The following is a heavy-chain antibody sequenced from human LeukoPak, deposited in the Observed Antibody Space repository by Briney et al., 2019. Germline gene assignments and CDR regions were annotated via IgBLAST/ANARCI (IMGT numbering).Heavy chain of an antibody. V-gene: IGHV3-7*01. Sequence: GGSLRLSCAASGFTFSTYWMSWVRQAPGKRLEWVANINEDGSEKYYVDSVKGRFTISRDNARNSLYVQMSSLRPEDTAVYYCTRTSGDPFDYWGQGTLATVSS. CDR3: TRTSGDPFDY. D-gene: IGHD4-17*01. CDR1: GFTFSTYW. CDR2: INEDGSEK. J-gene: IGHJ4*02.